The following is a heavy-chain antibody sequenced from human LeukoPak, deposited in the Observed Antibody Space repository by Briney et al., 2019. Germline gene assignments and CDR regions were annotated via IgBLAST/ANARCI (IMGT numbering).Heavy chain of an antibody. CDR2: IYTSGST. CDR3: ARGYYYDSSGYPPPLDY. CDR1: GGSISSGSYY. V-gene: IGHV4-61*02. Sequence: SETLSLTCTVSGGSISSGSYYWSWIRQPAGKGLEWIGRIYTSGSTNYNPSLKSRVTISVDTSKNQFSLKLSSVTAADTAVYYCARGYYYDSSGYPPPLDYWGQGTLVTVSS. D-gene: IGHD3-22*01. J-gene: IGHJ4*02.